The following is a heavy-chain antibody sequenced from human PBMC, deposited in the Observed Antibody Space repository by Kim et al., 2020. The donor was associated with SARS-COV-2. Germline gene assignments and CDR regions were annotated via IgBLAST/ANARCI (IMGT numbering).Heavy chain of an antibody. D-gene: IGHD5-12*01. Sequence: GGSLRLSCAASGFTFSSYGMHWVRQAPGKGLEWVAVISYDGSNKYYADSVKGRFTISRDNSKNTLYLQMNSLRAEDTAVYYCAKDPDDSGYAFDYWGQGTLVTVSS. CDR2: ISYDGSNK. CDR1: GFTFSSYG. V-gene: IGHV3-30*18. CDR3: AKDPDDSGYAFDY. J-gene: IGHJ4*02.